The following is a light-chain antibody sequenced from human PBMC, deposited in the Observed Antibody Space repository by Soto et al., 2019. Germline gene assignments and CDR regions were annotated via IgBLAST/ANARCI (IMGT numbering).Light chain of an antibody. V-gene: IGLV2-8*01. Sequence: QAVVTQPPSASGSPGQSVTISCTGTSSDIGEYNFVSWYQQHPGNAPKLMIYEVRKRPSGVPDRFSGAKSGNTASLTVSGLQAEDEADYYCSSHAGTKTLVFGGGTQLTVL. CDR3: SSHAGTKTLV. CDR2: EVR. J-gene: IGLJ2*01. CDR1: SSDIGEYNF.